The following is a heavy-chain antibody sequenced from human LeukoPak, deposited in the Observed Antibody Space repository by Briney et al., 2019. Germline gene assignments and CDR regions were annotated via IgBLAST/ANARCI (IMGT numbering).Heavy chain of an antibody. Sequence: GGSLRLSCAASGFTFSGYWMHWVRQAPGKGLVWVSRIDGYGSTINYADSVKGRFTISRGNAKNMLYLQMNSLRAEDTAVYYCAEHPGNYESASIWGQETMVTVSS. CDR3: AEHPGNYESASI. CDR1: GFTFSGYW. D-gene: IGHD3-22*01. J-gene: IGHJ3*02. CDR2: IDGYGSTI. V-gene: IGHV3-74*01.